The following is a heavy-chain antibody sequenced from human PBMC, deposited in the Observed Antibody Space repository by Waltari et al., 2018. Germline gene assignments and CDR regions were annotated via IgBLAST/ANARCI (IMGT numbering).Heavy chain of an antibody. V-gene: IGHV1-2*02. CDR2: INPNSGGT. CDR3: ARVKGLEGTLGY. J-gene: IGHJ4*02. D-gene: IGHD1-1*01. Sequence: QVQLVQSGAAVTKPGPSVKVSCKAPGYTFTGYDMPWVRQAPGQGLEWMGWINPNSGGTNYAQKFQGRVTMTRDTSISTAYMELSRLRSDDTAVYYCARVKGLEGTLGYWGQGTLVTVSS. CDR1: GYTFTGYD.